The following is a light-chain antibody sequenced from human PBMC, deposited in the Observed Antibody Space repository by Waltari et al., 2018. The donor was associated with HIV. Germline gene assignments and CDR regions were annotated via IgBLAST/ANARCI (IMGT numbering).Light chain of an antibody. CDR3: QSADSTGTYWV. Sequence: SYELTQPPSASVSPGQTARISCSGAALPTQCVFWYQQRPGQAPVMVIYRDKERPSGIPDRFSGSSAGTTVTLTISGVQAEDEADYYCQSADSTGTYWVFGGGTKLTVL. CDR1: ALPTQC. J-gene: IGLJ3*02. V-gene: IGLV3-25*03. CDR2: RDK.